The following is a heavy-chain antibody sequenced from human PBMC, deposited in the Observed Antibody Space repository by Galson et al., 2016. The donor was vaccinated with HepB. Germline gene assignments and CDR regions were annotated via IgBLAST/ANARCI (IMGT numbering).Heavy chain of an antibody. CDR2: IYHTGAT. D-gene: IGHD2-15*01. CDR1: GGSLSTRNW. Sequence: GGSLSTRNWWSWIRQTPGKGLEWIGEIYHTGATNYNPSLKSRITMSLDKSKNQFSLKLNSVTAADTAVYYCASLGYCSGGDCYSVDWGQGTMVTVSS. J-gene: IGHJ4*02. CDR3: ASLGYCSGGDCYSVD. V-gene: IGHV4-4*02.